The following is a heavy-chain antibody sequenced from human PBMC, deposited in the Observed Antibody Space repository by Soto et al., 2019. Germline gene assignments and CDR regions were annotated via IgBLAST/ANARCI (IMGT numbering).Heavy chain of an antibody. CDR1: GYTFTSYD. CDR2: INASNGNT. Sequence: ASVKVSCKASGYTFTSYDINWVRQATGQGLEWMGWINASNGNTGYAQKFQGRVTMTRDTSASTAYMELSSLRSEDTAVYYCARVVYSSSWYYFDYWGQGTLVTVSS. V-gene: IGHV1-8*01. CDR3: ARVVYSSSWYYFDY. J-gene: IGHJ4*02. D-gene: IGHD6-13*01.